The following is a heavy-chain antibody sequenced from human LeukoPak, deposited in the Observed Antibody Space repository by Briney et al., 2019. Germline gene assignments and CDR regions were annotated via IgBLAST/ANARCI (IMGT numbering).Heavy chain of an antibody. CDR2: IYYSGST. CDR3: ARDMGICSGGSCYDHYFDY. Sequence: PSETLSLTCTVSGGSISSYYWSWIRQPPGKGLEWIGYIYYSGSTNHNPSLKSRVTISVDTSKNQFSLKLSSVTAADTAVYYCARDMGICSGGSCYDHYFDYWGQGTLVTVSS. CDR1: GGSISSYY. D-gene: IGHD2-15*01. J-gene: IGHJ4*02. V-gene: IGHV4-59*01.